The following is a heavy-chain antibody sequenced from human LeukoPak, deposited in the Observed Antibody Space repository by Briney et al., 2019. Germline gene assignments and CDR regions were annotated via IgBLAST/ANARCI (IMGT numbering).Heavy chain of an antibody. D-gene: IGHD2-8*01. CDR2: IQYEGSNK. CDR3: AKDRCSNGIGCLYYYMDV. V-gene: IGHV3-30*02. CDR1: GFILSSYG. Sequence: PGGSLRLSCVAPGFILSSYGMHWVRQAPGKGGEGVAYIQYEGSNKQYADSEKGRSTISRDSSKNTLYLQMNSLRAEDTAVYYCAKDRCSNGIGCLYYYMDVWGKGTTVTISS. J-gene: IGHJ6*03.